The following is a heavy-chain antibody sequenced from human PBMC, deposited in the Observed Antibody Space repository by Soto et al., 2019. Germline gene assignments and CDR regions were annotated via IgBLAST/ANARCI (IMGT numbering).Heavy chain of an antibody. CDR3: ARSGYSFARGH. D-gene: IGHD5-18*01. V-gene: IGHV3-53*01. Sequence: EVQLVESGGGLIPPGGSLRLSCAASGFLVNSAYMTWVRQAPGKGLEWLSMINSDGSTLYAESVKGRFTISRDNSKNRLDLQMNRLRAEDTAMYYCARSGYSFARGHWGQGTLVIVTS. CDR1: GFLVNSAY. J-gene: IGHJ4*02. CDR2: INSDGST.